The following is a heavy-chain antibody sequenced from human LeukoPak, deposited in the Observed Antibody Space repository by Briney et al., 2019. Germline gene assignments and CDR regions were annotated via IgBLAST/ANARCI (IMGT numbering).Heavy chain of an antibody. CDR2: ISPYNGNT. CDR3: ARDRAVVVAATDY. D-gene: IGHD2-15*01. J-gene: IGHJ4*02. V-gene: IGHV1-18*01. Sequence: GASVKVSCXASGYTFTTYGISWVRQAPGQGLEWMGWISPYNGNTNYAQKLQGRVTMTTDTSTSTAYMELRSLRSDDTAVYYCARDRAVVVAATDYWGQGTLVTVSS. CDR1: GYTFTTYG.